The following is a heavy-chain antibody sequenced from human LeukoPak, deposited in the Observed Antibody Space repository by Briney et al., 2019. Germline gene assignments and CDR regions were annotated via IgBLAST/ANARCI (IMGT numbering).Heavy chain of an antibody. CDR3: AKDPSYYGSEYYMDV. CDR1: GFTFSSYG. V-gene: IGHV3-30*02. J-gene: IGHJ6*03. D-gene: IGHD3-10*01. CDR2: IRYDGSNK. Sequence: GGSLRLSCAASGFTFSSYGMHWVRQAPGKGLEWVAFIRYDGSNKYYADSVKGRFTISRDNSKNTLYLQMNSLRAEDTAVYYCAKDPSYYGSEYYMDVWGKGTTVTISS.